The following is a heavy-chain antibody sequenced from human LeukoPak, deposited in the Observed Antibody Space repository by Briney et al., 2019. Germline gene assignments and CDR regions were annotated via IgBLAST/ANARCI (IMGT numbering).Heavy chain of an antibody. CDR3: ARYEMECTITNCYSRHLDY. J-gene: IGHJ4*02. CDR2: IYPDDSDT. CDR1: GYSFSRHW. D-gene: IGHD2-2*01. Sequence: GESLRISCEGSGYSFSRHWIAWVRQTPEKGLEWMGIIYPDDSDTKYSPSLEGHVTISADKSTSIAYLQWTSLRASDTAMYFCARYEMECTITNCYSRHLDYWGQGTLVTVSS. V-gene: IGHV5-51*01.